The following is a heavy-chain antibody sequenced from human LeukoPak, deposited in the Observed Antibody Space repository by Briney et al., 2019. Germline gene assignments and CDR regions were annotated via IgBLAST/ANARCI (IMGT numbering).Heavy chain of an antibody. CDR3: ARDAGTTGNQEAFDI. J-gene: IGHJ3*02. D-gene: IGHD1-1*01. CDR1: GGTLSSYA. CDR2: IIPIFGTA. V-gene: IGHV1-69*13. Sequence: EASVKVSCKASGGTLSSYAISWVRQAPGQGLEWMGGIIPIFGTANYAQKFQGRVTITADESTSTAYMELSSLRSEDTAVYYCARDAGTTGNQEAFDIWGQGTMVTVSS.